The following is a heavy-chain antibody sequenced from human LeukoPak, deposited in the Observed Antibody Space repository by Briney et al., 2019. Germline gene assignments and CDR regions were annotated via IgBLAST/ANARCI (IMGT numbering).Heavy chain of an antibody. CDR3: ARDPSSTGPNGLEDY. V-gene: IGHV1-18*01. J-gene: IGHJ4*02. Sequence: GASVKVSCKASGYTFTSYGISWVRQAPGQGLEWMGWISAYNGNTNYAQKLQGRVTMTTDTSTSTAYMELRSLRSDDTAVYYCARDPSSTGPNGLEDYWGQGTLVTVSS. D-gene: IGHD4-17*01. CDR2: ISAYNGNT. CDR1: GYTFTSYG.